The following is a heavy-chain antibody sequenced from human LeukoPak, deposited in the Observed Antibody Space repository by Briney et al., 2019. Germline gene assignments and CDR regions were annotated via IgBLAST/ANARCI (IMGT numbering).Heavy chain of an antibody. CDR2: ISSSSSYI. CDR1: GFTFRSYG. CDR3: ARVIAVAGIDY. V-gene: IGHV3-21*01. Sequence: GGSLRLSCAGSGFTFRSYGMSWVRQAPGKGLEWVSSISSSSSYIYYADSVKGRFTISRDNAKNSLYLQMNSLRAEDTAVYYCARVIAVAGIDYWGQGTLVTVSS. J-gene: IGHJ4*02. D-gene: IGHD6-19*01.